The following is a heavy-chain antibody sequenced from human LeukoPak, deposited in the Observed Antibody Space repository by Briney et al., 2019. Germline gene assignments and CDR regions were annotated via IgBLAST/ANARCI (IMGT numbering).Heavy chain of an antibody. CDR3: ARGSSSGYALFDY. CDR2: IIPILGIA. D-gene: IGHD5-12*01. V-gene: IGHV1-69*04. Sequence: ASVKVSCKASGGTFSSYAISWVRQAPGQGLEWMGRIIPILGIANYAQKFQGRVTITADKSTSTAYMELSSLRSEDTAVYYCARGSSSGYALFDYWGQGTLVTVSS. CDR1: GGTFSSYA. J-gene: IGHJ4*02.